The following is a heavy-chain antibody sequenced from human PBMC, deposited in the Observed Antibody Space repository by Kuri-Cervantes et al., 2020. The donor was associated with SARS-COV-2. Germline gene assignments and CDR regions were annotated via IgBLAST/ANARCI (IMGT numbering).Heavy chain of an antibody. CDR3: ARDFNDFWSGYATFDP. Sequence: ASVNVSCKYSGYGFTNYGINWVRQAPGQGLEWMGWISAYNGNTIYAQKLQGRVTMTTDTSTSTAYMDLRSLRSDDTAVYYCARDFNDFWSGYATFDPWGQGTLVTVSS. CDR2: ISAYNGNT. D-gene: IGHD3-3*01. V-gene: IGHV1-18*04. CDR1: GYGFTNYG. J-gene: IGHJ5*01.